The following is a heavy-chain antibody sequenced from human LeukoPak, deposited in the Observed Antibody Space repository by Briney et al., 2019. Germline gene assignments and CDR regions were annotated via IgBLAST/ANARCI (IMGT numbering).Heavy chain of an antibody. CDR1: GGSISSYY. J-gene: IGHJ3*02. CDR2: ICYSGST. CDR3: ARPGAQDAFDI. D-gene: IGHD3-10*01. Sequence: SETLSLTCTVSGGSISSYYWSWIRQPPGKGLEWIGYICYSGSTNYNPSLKSRVTISVDTSKNQFSLKLSSVTAADTAVYYCARPGAQDAFDIWGQGTMVTVSS. V-gene: IGHV4-59*08.